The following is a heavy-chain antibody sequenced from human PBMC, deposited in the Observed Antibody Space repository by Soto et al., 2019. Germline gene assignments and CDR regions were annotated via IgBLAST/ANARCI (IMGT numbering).Heavy chain of an antibody. D-gene: IGHD2-15*01. Sequence: ASVKVSCQASGYTCTIYYMHWLRQAPGQGLEWMGRINPIGGSANYAQKFQGRVTITRDTSTSTAYMELSSLRSEDTAVYYCARDAPATAHNAFDIWGQGTMVTVSS. J-gene: IGHJ3*02. V-gene: IGHV1-46*01. CDR1: GYTCTIYY. CDR3: ARDAPATAHNAFDI. CDR2: INPIGGSA.